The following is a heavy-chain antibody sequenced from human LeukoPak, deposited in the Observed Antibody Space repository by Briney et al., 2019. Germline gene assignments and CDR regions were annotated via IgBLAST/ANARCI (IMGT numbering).Heavy chain of an antibody. CDR3: ARDGKEDSSDY. CDR1: GFTFSSYE. V-gene: IGHV3-48*03. Sequence: GGSLRLSCAASGFTFSSYEMNWVRQAPGKGLEWVSYISSSGSSIYYADSVKGRFTISRDNAKNSLYLQMNSLRAEDTAVYYCARDGKEDSSDYWGQGTLVTVSS. CDR2: ISSSGSSI. D-gene: IGHD3-22*01. J-gene: IGHJ4*02.